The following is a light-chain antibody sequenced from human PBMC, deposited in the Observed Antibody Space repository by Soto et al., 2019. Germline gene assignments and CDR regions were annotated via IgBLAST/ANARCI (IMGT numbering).Light chain of an antibody. CDR1: SSDVGGYNY. V-gene: IGLV2-11*01. CDR3: CSYAGSYTWV. J-gene: IGLJ3*02. CDR2: GVS. Sequence: QSALTQPRSVSGSPGQSVTISCTGTSSDVGGYNYVSWYQLHPGTAPKLMIYGVSKRPSGVPDRFSGSKSGNTASLTISGLQAEDEADYYCCSYAGSYTWVFGGGTKLTDL.